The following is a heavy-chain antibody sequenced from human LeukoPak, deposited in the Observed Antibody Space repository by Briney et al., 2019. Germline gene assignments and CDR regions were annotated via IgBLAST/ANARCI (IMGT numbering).Heavy chain of an antibody. CDR3: ARVGDIVVVPAAMPDY. J-gene: IGHJ4*02. CDR2: ISAYNGNT. Sequence: ASVKVSCKASGYTFTSYGISWVRQAPGRGLEWMGWISAYNGNTNYAQKLQGRVTMTTDTSTSTAYMELRSLRSDDTAVYYCARVGDIVVVPAAMPDYWGQGTLVTVSS. D-gene: IGHD2-2*01. V-gene: IGHV1-18*04. CDR1: GYTFTSYG.